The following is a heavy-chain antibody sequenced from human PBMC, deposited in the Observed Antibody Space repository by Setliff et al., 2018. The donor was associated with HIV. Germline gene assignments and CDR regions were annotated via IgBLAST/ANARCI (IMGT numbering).Heavy chain of an antibody. J-gene: IGHJ4*02. CDR3: AGHFYYSGSGIWAGLDS. CDR2: IYTSGNT. Sequence: PSETLSLTCTVSGVSISNYYWSWIRQPAGKGLEWIGRIYTSGNTNYNPSLKSRVTMSVDTSKKQFSLKLTSVTAADTAVYYCAGHFYYSGSGIWAGLDSWGQGTLVT. CDR1: GVSISNYY. D-gene: IGHD3-10*01. V-gene: IGHV4-4*07.